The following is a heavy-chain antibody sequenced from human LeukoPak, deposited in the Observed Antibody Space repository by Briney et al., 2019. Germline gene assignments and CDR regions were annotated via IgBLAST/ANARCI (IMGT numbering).Heavy chain of an antibody. CDR2: ISYDGSNK. V-gene: IGHV3-30-3*01. CDR1: GFTFSSYA. Sequence: QTGGSLRLSCAASGFTFSSYAMHWVRQAPGKGLEWVAVISYDGSNKYYADSVKGRFTISRDNSKNTLYLQMNSLRAEDTAVYYCARDADSGYDYWGQGTLVTVSS. CDR3: ARDADSGYDY. D-gene: IGHD5-12*01. J-gene: IGHJ4*02.